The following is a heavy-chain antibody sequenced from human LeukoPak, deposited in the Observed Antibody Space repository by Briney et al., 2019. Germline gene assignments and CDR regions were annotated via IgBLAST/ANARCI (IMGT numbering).Heavy chain of an antibody. CDR3: ATSNYVWGSYRYTGAKDY. CDR1: GGTFSSYA. J-gene: IGHJ4*02. V-gene: IGHV1-69*13. D-gene: IGHD3-16*02. Sequence: SVKVSCKASGGTFSSYAISWVRQAPGQGLEWMGGIIPIFGTANYAQKFQGRVTITADESTSTAYMELSSLRSEDTAVYYCATSNYVWGSYRYTGAKDYWGQGTLVTVSS. CDR2: IIPIFGTA.